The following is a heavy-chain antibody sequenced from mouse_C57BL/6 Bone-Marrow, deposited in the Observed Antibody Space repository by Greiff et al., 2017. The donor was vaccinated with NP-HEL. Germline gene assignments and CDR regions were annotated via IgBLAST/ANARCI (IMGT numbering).Heavy chain of an antibody. Sequence: QVQLQQPGAELVMPGASVKLSCKASGYTFTSYWMHWVKQRPGQGLEWIGEIDPSDSYTNYNQKFKGKSTLTVDKSSSTAYMQLSSLTSEDSAVYYCAINPYWYGDVWGTGTTVTVSS. CDR1: GYTFTSYW. CDR3: AINPYWYGDV. V-gene: IGHV1-69*01. J-gene: IGHJ1*03. CDR2: IDPSDSYT.